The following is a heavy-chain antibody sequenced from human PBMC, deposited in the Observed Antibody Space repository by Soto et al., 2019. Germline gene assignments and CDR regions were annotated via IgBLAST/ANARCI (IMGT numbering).Heavy chain of an antibody. V-gene: IGHV1-69*13. CDR3: AKVRYSSPMGYYYGMDV. D-gene: IGHD6-19*01. J-gene: IGHJ6*02. Sequence: ASVKVSCKASRVAFSKFIVTWVRQAPGPGLEWVGGIIPIFGTANYAQKFQGRVTITADESTSTSYMEVNNLRSEDTAVYYCAKVRYSSPMGYYYGMDVWGQGTTVTVSS. CDR2: IIPIFGTA. CDR1: RVAFSKFI.